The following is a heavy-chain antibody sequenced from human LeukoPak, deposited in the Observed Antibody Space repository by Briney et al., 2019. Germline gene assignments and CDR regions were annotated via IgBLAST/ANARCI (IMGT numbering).Heavy chain of an antibody. CDR1: GGSISSSSYY. J-gene: IGHJ4*02. Sequence: SETLSLTCTVSGGSISSSSYYWGWIRQPPGKGLEWIGSIYYSGSTYYNPSLKSRVTISVVTSKNQFSLKLSSVTAADTAVYYCASLYYYGSGSYPLDYWGQGTLVTVSS. D-gene: IGHD3-10*01. CDR3: ASLYYYGSGSYPLDY. CDR2: IYYSGST. V-gene: IGHV4-39*07.